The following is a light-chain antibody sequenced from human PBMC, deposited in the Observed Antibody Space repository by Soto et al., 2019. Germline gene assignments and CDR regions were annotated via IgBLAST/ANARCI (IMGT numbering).Light chain of an antibody. J-gene: IGLJ2*01. V-gene: IGLV7-43*01. CDR2: STT. CDR3: PLFDGHGVV. CDR1: TGAVTSGYY. Sequence: QAVVTQEPSLTVSPGGTVTLTCASSTGAVTSGYYPNWFQQRPGQPPRALIYSTTYKHSWTPARFSGALLGGRAAPTLSGAQPADEADYYCPLFDGHGVVFGGGTKVTVL.